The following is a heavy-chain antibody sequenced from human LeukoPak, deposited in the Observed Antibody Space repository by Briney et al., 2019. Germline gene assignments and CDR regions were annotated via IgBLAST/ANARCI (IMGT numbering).Heavy chain of an antibody. D-gene: IGHD3-22*01. J-gene: IGHJ4*02. V-gene: IGHV4-34*01. CDR3: ARSHTYYYDSSGYYYGDY. CDR1: GGSISSYY. CDR2: INHSGST. Sequence: SETLSLTCTVSGGSISSYYWSWIRQPPGKGLEWIGEINHSGSTNYNPSLKSRVTISVDTSKNQFSLKLSSVTAADTAVYYCARSHTYYYDSSGYYYGDYWGQGTLVTVSS.